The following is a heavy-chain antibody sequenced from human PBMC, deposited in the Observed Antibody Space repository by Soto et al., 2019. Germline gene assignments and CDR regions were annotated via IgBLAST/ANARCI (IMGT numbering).Heavy chain of an antibody. Sequence: EVQLVESGGGLIQPGGSLRVSCAASEFTVSSNYMTWVRQAPGKGLEWVSVIDTAGRANYAESVKGRFTNSRDNSKNTLYLQMYSLRVEDTAVYYCARGATYYDFWSGHYTSYTYYGMDVWGQGTTVTVS. V-gene: IGHV3-53*01. CDR2: IDTAGRA. CDR1: EFTVSSNY. J-gene: IGHJ6*02. D-gene: IGHD3-3*01. CDR3: ARGATYYDFWSGHYTSYTYYGMDV.